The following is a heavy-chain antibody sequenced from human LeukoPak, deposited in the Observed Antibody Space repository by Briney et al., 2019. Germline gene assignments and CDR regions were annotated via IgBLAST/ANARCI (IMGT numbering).Heavy chain of an antibody. V-gene: IGHV3-21*01. Sequence: GGSLRLSCAASGFTFSSYTMNWVRQAPGKGLEWVSLISSSSSYIYYADSVKGRFTISRDNAKNSLHLQMNSLRAEDTAVYYCARESTLHDAFDIWGQGTMVTVSS. D-gene: IGHD2/OR15-2a*01. CDR1: GFTFSSYT. CDR3: ARESTLHDAFDI. CDR2: ISSSSSYI. J-gene: IGHJ3*02.